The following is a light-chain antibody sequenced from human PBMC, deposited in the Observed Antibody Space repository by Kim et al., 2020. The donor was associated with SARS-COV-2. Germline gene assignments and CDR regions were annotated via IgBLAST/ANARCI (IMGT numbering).Light chain of an antibody. CDR2: WAS. Sequence: ATINCKSSQSVLYSSNNRDYLAWYQQKPGQPPKLLIYWASTRESGVPDRFSGSGSGTDFTLTISSLQAEDVAVYYCQQYYSTPLTFGGGTKVDIK. CDR3: QQYYSTPLT. V-gene: IGKV4-1*01. CDR1: QSVLYSSNNRDY. J-gene: IGKJ4*01.